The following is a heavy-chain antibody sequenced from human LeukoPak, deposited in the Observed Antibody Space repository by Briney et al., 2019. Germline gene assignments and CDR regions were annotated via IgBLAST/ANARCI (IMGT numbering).Heavy chain of an antibody. CDR2: ISGSGGST. D-gene: IGHD6-13*01. Sequence: PGGSLRLSCAASGFTFSSYAMSWVRQAPGKGLEWVSAISGSGGSTYYADSVKARFTISRDNSKNTLYLQMNSLRAEDTAVYYCAKREVAAEEGTFDYWGQGTLVTVSS. J-gene: IGHJ4*02. CDR1: GFTFSSYA. CDR3: AKREVAAEEGTFDY. V-gene: IGHV3-23*01.